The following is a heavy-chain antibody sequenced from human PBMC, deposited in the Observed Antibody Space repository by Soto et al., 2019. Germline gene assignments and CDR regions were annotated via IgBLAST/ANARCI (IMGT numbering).Heavy chain of an antibody. CDR3: XXXPTRALDY. V-gene: IGHV3-48*04. Sequence: XVQLVDSGGGLVQPGGSLRLSCAASGFTFSSYTMNWVRQAPGQGLEWISYISSSSRTIYYADSVKGRFTISRDNAQXSXXXXXXXXXXXXXXXXXXXXXPTRALDYWGQGTLVTVSS. CDR2: ISSSSRTI. CDR1: GFTFSSYT. J-gene: IGHJ4*02.